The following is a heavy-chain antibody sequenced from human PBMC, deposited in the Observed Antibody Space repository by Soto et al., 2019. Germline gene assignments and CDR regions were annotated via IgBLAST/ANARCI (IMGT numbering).Heavy chain of an antibody. CDR2: ISGSGGST. CDR1: GFTFSSYA. J-gene: IGHJ6*02. Sequence: EVQLLESGGGLVQPGGSLRLSCAASGFTFSSYAMSWVRQAPGKGLEWVSAISGSGGSTYYADSVKGRFTISRDNSKNTLYLQMNSLRAEDTAVYYCAKAPSLRFTYYYGMDVWGQGTTVTVSS. V-gene: IGHV3-23*01. D-gene: IGHD3-3*01. CDR3: AKAPSLRFTYYYGMDV.